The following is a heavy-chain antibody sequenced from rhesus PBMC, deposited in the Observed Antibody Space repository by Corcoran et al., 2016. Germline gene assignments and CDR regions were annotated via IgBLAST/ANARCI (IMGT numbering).Heavy chain of an antibody. CDR3: ARDSITGTTRYGLDS. J-gene: IGHJ6*01. V-gene: IGHV3S18*01. CDR1: GFSFSDYY. D-gene: IGHD1-26*01. Sequence: EVQLVESGGGLAKPGGSLRLSCAASGFSFSDYYMYWVRQAPGKGLEWVSGISYTGGSTYYADSVKGRFTISRENAKNTLYRQMDSLRAEDTAVYYCARDSITGTTRYGLDSWGQGVVVTVSS. CDR2: ISYTGGST.